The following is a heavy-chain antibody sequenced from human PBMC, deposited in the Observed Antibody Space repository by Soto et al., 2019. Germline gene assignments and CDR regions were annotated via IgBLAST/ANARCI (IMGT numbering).Heavy chain of an antibody. CDR2: IYHSGST. Sequence: SEMLSLTCTVSADSISRGGYSWSWIRQPPGKGLEWIGYIYHSGSTYYNPSLKSRVTISVDRSKNQFSLKLTSVTAADTAVYYSARVPGPWGQGTLVTVSS. J-gene: IGHJ5*02. CDR3: ARVPGP. CDR1: ADSISRGGYS. V-gene: IGHV4-30-2*01.